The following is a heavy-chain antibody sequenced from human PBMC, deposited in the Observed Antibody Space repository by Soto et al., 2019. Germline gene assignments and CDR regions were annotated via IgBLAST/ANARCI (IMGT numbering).Heavy chain of an antibody. CDR2: IKEDGSEE. V-gene: IGHV3-7*05. D-gene: IGHD3-22*01. J-gene: IGHJ4*02. CDR1: GVTCSGYG. Sequence: PGGSLRLSCGASGVTCSGYGMSWVRQEPGKGLEWVANIKEDGSEEDYVDSVKGRFTISRDNAKNSLFLQMNSLRAEDTAIYYCARDHSIIVVACSWLAQWGQGPPVTLPS. CDR3: ARDHSIIVVACSWLAQ.